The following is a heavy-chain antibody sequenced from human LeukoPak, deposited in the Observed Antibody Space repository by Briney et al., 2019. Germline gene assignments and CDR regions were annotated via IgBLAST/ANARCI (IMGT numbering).Heavy chain of an antibody. Sequence: ASVRVSCKASGYTFTSYGISWVRQAPGQGLEWMGWISAYNGNTNYAQKLQGRVTITTDTSTSTAYMELRSLRSDDTAVYYCARDETDSNYGWFDPWGQGTLVTVSS. CDR1: GYTFTSYG. CDR2: ISAYNGNT. J-gene: IGHJ5*02. V-gene: IGHV1-18*01. D-gene: IGHD4-11*01. CDR3: ARDETDSNYGWFDP.